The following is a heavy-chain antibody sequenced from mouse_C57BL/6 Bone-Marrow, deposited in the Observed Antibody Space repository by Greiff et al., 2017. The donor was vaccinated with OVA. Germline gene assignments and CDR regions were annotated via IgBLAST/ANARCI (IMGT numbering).Heavy chain of an antibody. J-gene: IGHJ4*01. CDR1: GYTFTSYW. CDR3: EATTVVVRAMDY. Sequence: VQLQQPGAELVKPGASVKMSCKASGYTFTSYWITWVKQRPGQGLEWIGDIYPGSGSTNYNEKFKSKATLTVDTSSSTAYMQLSSLTSEDSAVYYCEATTVVVRAMDYWGQGTSVTVSS. CDR2: IYPGSGST. V-gene: IGHV1-55*01. D-gene: IGHD1-1*01.